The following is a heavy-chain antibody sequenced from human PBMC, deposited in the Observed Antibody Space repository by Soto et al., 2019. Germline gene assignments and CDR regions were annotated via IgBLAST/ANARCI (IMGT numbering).Heavy chain of an antibody. Sequence: EVQLVESGGGLVQPGRSLRLSCAASGFTFDDYAMHWVRQAPGKGLEWVSGISWNSGTVGYADSVRGRFTTSRDNAKNSLYLQMNSLRVEDTALYYCAKDAHPTCSGGSCYLGLLDSCGRGTLVTVSS. CDR1: GFTFDDYA. CDR3: AKDAHPTCSGGSCYLGLLDS. V-gene: IGHV3-9*01. D-gene: IGHD2-15*01. CDR2: ISWNSGTV. J-gene: IGHJ4*02.